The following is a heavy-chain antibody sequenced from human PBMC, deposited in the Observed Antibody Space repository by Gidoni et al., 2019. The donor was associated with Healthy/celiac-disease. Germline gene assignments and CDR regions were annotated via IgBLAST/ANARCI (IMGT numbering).Heavy chain of an antibody. CDR2: IYYSGST. CDR1: GGSIRSSSYY. CDR3: ARPSHMVRGVSGWFDP. Sequence: QLQLQESGPGLVTPSETLSLTCTVSGGSIRSSSYYWGWIRQPPGKGLEWIGSIYYSGSTYYNPSLKSRVTISVDTSKNQFSLKLSSVTAADTAVYYCARPSHMVRGVSGWFDPWGQGTLVTVSS. J-gene: IGHJ5*02. V-gene: IGHV4-39*01. D-gene: IGHD3-10*01.